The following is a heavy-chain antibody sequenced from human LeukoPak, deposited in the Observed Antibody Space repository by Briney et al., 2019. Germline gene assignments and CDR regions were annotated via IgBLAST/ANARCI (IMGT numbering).Heavy chain of an antibody. CDR3: ARANYYYYYYMDV. J-gene: IGHJ6*03. CDR2: IYYGGST. V-gene: IGHV4-59*01. Sequence: SETLSLTCIVSGGSISSYYWSWIRQPPGKGLEWIGYIYYGGSTNYNPSLKSRVTISVDTSKNQFSLKLSSVTAADTAVYYCARANYYYYYYMDVWGKGTTVTVSS. CDR1: GGSISSYY.